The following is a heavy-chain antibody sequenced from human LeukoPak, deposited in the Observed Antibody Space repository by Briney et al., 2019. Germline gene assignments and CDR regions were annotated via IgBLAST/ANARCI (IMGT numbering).Heavy chain of an antibody. CDR3: VTGIRGSGYYPTPFDY. Sequence: GGSLRLSCVTSGFTFSSYAMHWVRQAPGKGLEYVSAISSNGGSTYYADSVKGRFTISRDNSKNTLYLQMSSLRAEDTAVYYCVTGIRGSGYYPTPFDYWGQGTLVTVSS. D-gene: IGHD3-22*01. V-gene: IGHV3-64D*06. CDR1: GFTFSSYA. CDR2: ISSNGGST. J-gene: IGHJ4*02.